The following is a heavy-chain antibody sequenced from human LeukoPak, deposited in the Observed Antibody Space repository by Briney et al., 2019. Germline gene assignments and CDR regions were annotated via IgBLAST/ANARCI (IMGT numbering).Heavy chain of an antibody. Sequence: PGGSLRLSCAGSGFSVSDNYMTRVRQAPGKGLEWVSVTYSGGTTYYADSVEGRFTISRDNSKNTLYLQMNSLRTEDTAVYYCAKEGGLGYCSTTSCAFAHWGRGTLVTVSS. CDR1: GFSVSDNY. CDR2: TYSGGTT. J-gene: IGHJ4*02. CDR3: AKEGGLGYCSTTSCAFAH. D-gene: IGHD2-2*01. V-gene: IGHV3-53*01.